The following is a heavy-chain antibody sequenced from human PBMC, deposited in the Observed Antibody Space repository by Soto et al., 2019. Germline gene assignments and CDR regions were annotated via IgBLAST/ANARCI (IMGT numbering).Heavy chain of an antibody. CDR3: AKGGVVVPAANFDY. J-gene: IGHJ4*02. CDR2: LSGSGGSP. V-gene: IGHV3-23*01. CDR1: GFTFSSYA. Sequence: HPWGSLRLSCAASGFTFSSYAMSWVRQAPGKGLEWVSALSGSGGSPYYADSVKGRFTISRDNSKNTLYLQMNSLRAEDTAVYYCAKGGVVVPAANFDYWGQGTLVTVSS. D-gene: IGHD2-2*01.